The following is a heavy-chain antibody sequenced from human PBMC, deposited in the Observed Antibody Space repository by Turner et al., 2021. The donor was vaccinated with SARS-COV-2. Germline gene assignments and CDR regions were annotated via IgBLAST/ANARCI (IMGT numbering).Heavy chain of an antibody. Sequence: EVQLLESGGVLVQPGGSLRLYCRAAGFSISRYTMSWTRQAPGKGLEWVSAIRGSGGSTSYADSVKGRFTISRDNSKNTLYLQMNSLRAEDTAVYYCAKGPDIVATIWGTLFSGTFDYWGQGTLVTVSS. J-gene: IGHJ4*02. CDR2: IRGSGGST. D-gene: IGHD5-12*01. CDR3: AKGPDIVATIWGTLFSGTFDY. V-gene: IGHV3-23*01. CDR1: GFSISRYT.